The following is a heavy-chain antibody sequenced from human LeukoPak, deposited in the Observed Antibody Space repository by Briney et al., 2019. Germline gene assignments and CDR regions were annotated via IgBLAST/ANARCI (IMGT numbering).Heavy chain of an antibody. CDR2: INPSGGST. Sequence: GSVKVSCKASGYTFSSYYMHWVRQAPGQGLEWMGIINPSGGSTNYAQKFQGRVTMARDTSTSTAYMELSSLRSEGTALYYCARDRNYYDSSALKYWGQGTLVTVSS. J-gene: IGHJ4*02. CDR3: ARDRNYYDSSALKY. V-gene: IGHV1-46*01. D-gene: IGHD3-22*01. CDR1: GYTFSSYY.